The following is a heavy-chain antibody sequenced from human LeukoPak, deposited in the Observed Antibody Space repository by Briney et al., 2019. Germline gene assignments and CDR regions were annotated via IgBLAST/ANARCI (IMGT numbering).Heavy chain of an antibody. CDR2: INSSGDYT. CDR3: AREGRYFFDY. Sequence: PGGSLRLSCAGSRFTFSNYMMYWVRQTPEKGLEWVSAINSSGDYTSYADSVKGRFTISSDNAKNSLYLQMNSLGAEDTAVYYCAREGRYFFDYWGEGTLVTVAS. V-gene: IGHV3-21*01. J-gene: IGHJ4*02. D-gene: IGHD3-10*01. CDR1: RFTFSNYM.